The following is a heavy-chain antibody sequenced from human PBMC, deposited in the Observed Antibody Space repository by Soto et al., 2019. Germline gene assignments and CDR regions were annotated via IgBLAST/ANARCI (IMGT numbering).Heavy chain of an antibody. CDR3: ARAPPPNYYYYGMDV. V-gene: IGHV4-31*11. Sequence: SETLSLTCAVSGGSISSGGYSWSWLRQPPGKGLEWIGYIYYSGSTYYNPSLKSRVTISVDTSKNQFSLKLSSVTAADTAVYYCARAPPPNYYYYGMDVWGQGTTVTVSS. CDR1: GGSISSGGYS. J-gene: IGHJ6*02. CDR2: IYYSGST.